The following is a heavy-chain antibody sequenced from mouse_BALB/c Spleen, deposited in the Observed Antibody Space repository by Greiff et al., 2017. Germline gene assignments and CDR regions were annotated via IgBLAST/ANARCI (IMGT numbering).Heavy chain of an antibody. CDR3: NAYYGSSPYAMDY. Sequence: VQLQQSGAELVRSGASVKLSCTASGFNIKDYYMHWVKQRPEQGLEWIGWIDPENGDTEYAPKFQGKATMTADTSYNTAYLQLSSLTSEDTAVYYWNAYYGSSPYAMDYWGPGTSVTVSS. J-gene: IGHJ4*01. CDR1: GFNIKDYY. D-gene: IGHD1-1*01. V-gene: IGHV14-4*02. CDR2: IDPENGDT.